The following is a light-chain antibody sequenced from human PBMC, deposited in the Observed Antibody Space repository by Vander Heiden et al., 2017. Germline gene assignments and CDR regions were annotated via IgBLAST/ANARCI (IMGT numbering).Light chain of an antibody. CDR3: QQYCSSPLT. V-gene: IGKV3-20*01. CDR2: GAS. J-gene: IGKJ4*01. CDR1: QSVSSSY. Sequence: MVLTHSPGTLSFSPGERATLSCRASQSVSSSYLAWYQQKPGQAPRLLIYGASSRATGIPDRFSGSGSGTDFTLTISRLEPEDFAVYYCQQYCSSPLTFGGGTKVEIK.